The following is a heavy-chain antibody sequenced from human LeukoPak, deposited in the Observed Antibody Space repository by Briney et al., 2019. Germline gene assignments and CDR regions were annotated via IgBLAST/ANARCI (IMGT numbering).Heavy chain of an antibody. Sequence: GGSLRLSCEASGFSFSSYEMNWVRQAPGKGLVWVSRMNSDGSSTTYADSVKGRFTISRDNAKNTLYLQMNSLRAEDTAVYYCGRAAFGREDYWGQGTLVTVSS. CDR3: GRAAFGREDY. V-gene: IGHV3-74*01. CDR2: MNSDGSST. D-gene: IGHD1-26*01. CDR1: GFSFSSYE. J-gene: IGHJ4*02.